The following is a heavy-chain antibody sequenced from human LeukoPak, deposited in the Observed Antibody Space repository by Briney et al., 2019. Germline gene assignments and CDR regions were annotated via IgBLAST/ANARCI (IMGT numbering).Heavy chain of an antibody. CDR1: GYTFTSSD. D-gene: IGHD1-26*01. V-gene: IGHV1-8*01. Sequence: ASVKVSCKASGYTFTSSDINWVRQATGQGLEWMGWMNPDNGNTGYAQKFQGRVTMSRDTSISTAYMELTSLRSDDTAVYYCSRARPDFGSFYTVSDYWGQGTLLTVSS. J-gene: IGHJ4*02. CDR3: SRARPDFGSFYTVSDY. CDR2: MNPDNGNT.